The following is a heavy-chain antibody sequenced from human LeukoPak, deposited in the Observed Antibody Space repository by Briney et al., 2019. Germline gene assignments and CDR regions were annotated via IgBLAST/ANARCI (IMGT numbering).Heavy chain of an antibody. D-gene: IGHD3-22*01. J-gene: IGHJ4*02. Sequence: ASVKVSCKASGYTFTSYGISWVRQAPGQGLEWMGWISAYNGNTNYAQKLQGRVTMTTDTSTSTAYMKLRSLRSDDTAVYYCARDLSDYDSSGYLDYWGQGTLVTVSS. CDR2: ISAYNGNT. CDR1: GYTFTSYG. CDR3: ARDLSDYDSSGYLDY. V-gene: IGHV1-18*01.